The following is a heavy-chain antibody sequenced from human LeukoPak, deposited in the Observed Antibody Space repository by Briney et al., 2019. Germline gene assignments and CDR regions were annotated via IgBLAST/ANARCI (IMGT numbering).Heavy chain of an antibody. Sequence: GGSLRLSCAASGFTFSSYGMHWVRQAPGKGLEWVAVISYDGSNKYYADSVKGRFTISRDNSKNTLYLRMNSLRAEDTAVYYCAKDLVYLGYCSSTSCYAYAIDIWGQGTMVTVAS. V-gene: IGHV3-30*18. CDR1: GFTFSSYG. CDR2: ISYDGSNK. CDR3: AKDLVYLGYCSSTSCYAYAIDI. J-gene: IGHJ3*02. D-gene: IGHD2-2*01.